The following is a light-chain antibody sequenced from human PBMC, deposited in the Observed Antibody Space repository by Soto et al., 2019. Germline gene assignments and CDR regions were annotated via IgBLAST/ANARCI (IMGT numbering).Light chain of an antibody. CDR1: QSVNNNY. CDR2: GAS. Sequence: EIVLTQSPGTLSLSPGERATLSCRASQSVNNNYLAWYQHKPGQAPRLLIYGASSRATGIPDRFSGSGSGTDFTLTISRLEPEDFAVDYCQQYGSSQYTFGQGTKLEIK. V-gene: IGKV3-20*01. CDR3: QQYGSSQYT. J-gene: IGKJ2*01.